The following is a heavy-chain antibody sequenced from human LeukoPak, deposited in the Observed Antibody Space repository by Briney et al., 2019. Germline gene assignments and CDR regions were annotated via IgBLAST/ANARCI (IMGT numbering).Heavy chain of an antibody. D-gene: IGHD6-6*01. CDR2: IQYSGST. CDR1: GGSISSYY. Sequence: PSETLSLTCTVCGGSISSYYWSWIRQPPGKGLEWIGYIQYSGSTNYNPSLKRRVTISVDTSKNQFSLKLTSVTAADTAVYYCARSVYTTSSHPYFYDYWGQGTQVTVSS. CDR3: ARSVYTTSSHPYFYDY. V-gene: IGHV4-59*01. J-gene: IGHJ4*02.